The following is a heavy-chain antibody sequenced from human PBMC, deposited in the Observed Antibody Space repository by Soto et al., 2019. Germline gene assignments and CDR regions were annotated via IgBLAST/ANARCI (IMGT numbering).Heavy chain of an antibody. Sequence: QVQLVQSGAEVKKPGSSVKVSCKASGGTFSSYAISWVRQAPGQGLEWMGWIIPIFGTAYYAQKFQGRVKSTADESSSTAYMELSSLRSEDTAVYYCSSGEIVATDAVHFDSWGQGTLVTVSS. CDR3: SSGEIVATDAVHFDS. V-gene: IGHV1-69*01. J-gene: IGHJ4*02. CDR2: IIPIFGTA. D-gene: IGHD5-12*01. CDR1: GGTFSSYA.